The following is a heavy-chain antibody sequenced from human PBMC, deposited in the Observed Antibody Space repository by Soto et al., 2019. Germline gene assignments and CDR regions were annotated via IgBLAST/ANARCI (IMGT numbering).Heavy chain of an antibody. D-gene: IGHD3-16*01. CDR2: IYYSGST. V-gene: IGHV4-59*01. CDR3: ARGGGDAFDI. CDR1: GGSISSYY. J-gene: IGHJ3*02. Sequence: PSETVSLTXTVSGGSISSYYWSWIRQPPGKGLEWIGYIYYSGSTNYNPSLKSRVTISVDTSKNQFSLKLSSVTAADTAVYYCARGGGDAFDIWGQGTMVTVSS.